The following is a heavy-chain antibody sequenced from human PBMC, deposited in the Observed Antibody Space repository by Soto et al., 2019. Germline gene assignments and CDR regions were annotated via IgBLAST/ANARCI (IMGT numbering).Heavy chain of an antibody. J-gene: IGHJ4*02. D-gene: IGHD6-6*01. CDR3: AGQYSSSSVEF. CDR2: ISSGAITI. V-gene: IGHV3-11*01. CDR1: GFTFSDYY. Sequence: GSLSLSCAASGFTFSDYYMNWIRQAPGKGLEWVSYISSGAITIYYADSVKGRFTISRDNAKNSLYLQMNSLRAEDTAVYYCAGQYSSSSVEFWGQGTLVTVSS.